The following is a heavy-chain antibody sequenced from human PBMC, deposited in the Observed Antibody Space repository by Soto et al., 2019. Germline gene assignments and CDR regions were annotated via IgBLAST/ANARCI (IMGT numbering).Heavy chain of an antibody. CDR2: VSHDGNAK. J-gene: IGHJ2*01. Sequence: QAQLVESGGGVVQPGMSLRLSCAASGFTFSGYGMHWLRQAPGKGLEWAAVVSHDGNAKYYADSVEGRFTISRDNSKNTLYLHMNSLRTDDTAVYYCAKEGGWNNWYFDLWGRGTLVTVSS. CDR1: GFTFSGYG. D-gene: IGHD6-19*01. CDR3: AKEGGWNNWYFDL. V-gene: IGHV3-30*18.